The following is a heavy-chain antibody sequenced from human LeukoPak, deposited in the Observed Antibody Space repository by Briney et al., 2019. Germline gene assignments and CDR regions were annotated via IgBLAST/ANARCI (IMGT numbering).Heavy chain of an antibody. CDR3: ARSAYYYVHFDY. CDR2: IYYSGST. Sequence: SETLSLTCTVSGGSISSGDYYWSSIRQPPGKGLEWIGYIYYSGSTYYNPSLKSRVTISVDTSKNQFSLKLSSVTAADTAVYYCARSAYYYVHFDYWGQGTLVTVSS. J-gene: IGHJ4*02. D-gene: IGHD3-22*01. V-gene: IGHV4-30-4*01. CDR1: GGSISSGDYY.